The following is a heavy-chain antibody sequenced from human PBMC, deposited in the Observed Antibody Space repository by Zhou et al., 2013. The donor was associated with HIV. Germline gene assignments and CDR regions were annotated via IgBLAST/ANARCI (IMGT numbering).Heavy chain of an antibody. V-gene: IGHV1-18*01. J-gene: IGHJ6*03. Sequence: QVRLVQSGAEVKKPGSSVKVSCKASGGTFKTYGISWVRQAPGKGLEWVGWISSYRGHTNYAQKLQGRVSVTTDTSTNIAYMELRSLRFDDTAVYYCARARKAARNYYYYYMDVWGKGTTVTVSS. CDR2: ISSYRGHT. CDR3: ARARKAARNYYYYYMDV. D-gene: IGHD6-6*01. CDR1: GGTFKTYG.